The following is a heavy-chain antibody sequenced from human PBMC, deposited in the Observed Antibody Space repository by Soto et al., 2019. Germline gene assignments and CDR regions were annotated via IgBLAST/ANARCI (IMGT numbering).Heavy chain of an antibody. CDR2: TYYRSKWYN. CDR3: ARDISSSWYWFDP. Sequence: SQTLSLTCVITGDSVSSNSAGWSWVRQSPSRGLEWLGRTYYRSKWYNDYAVSVKSRITINPDTSKNQFSLQLNSVTPEDTAVYYCARDISSSWYWFDPWGQGTLVTVSS. D-gene: IGHD6-13*01. V-gene: IGHV6-1*01. J-gene: IGHJ5*02. CDR1: GDSVSSNSAG.